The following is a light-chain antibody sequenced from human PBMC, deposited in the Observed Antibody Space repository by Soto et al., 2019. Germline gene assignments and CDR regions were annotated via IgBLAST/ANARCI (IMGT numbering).Light chain of an antibody. CDR3: QQYDTLQFT. J-gene: IGKJ3*01. CDR1: QDISNY. V-gene: IGKV1-33*01. Sequence: DIQMTQSPSSLSASVGDRVTITCQASQDISNYLSWYQQKPGKAPKLLIYDASTLETGVPSRFSGSGSGTDFTFTISSPQPEDIATYYCQQYDTLQFTFGPGTKVDVK. CDR2: DAS.